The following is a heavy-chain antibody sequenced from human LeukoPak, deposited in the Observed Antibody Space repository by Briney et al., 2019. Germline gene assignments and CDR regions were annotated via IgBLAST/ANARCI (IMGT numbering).Heavy chain of an antibody. V-gene: IGHV3-9*01. CDR2: ISWNSGSI. J-gene: IGHJ3*01. CDR3: AKDTYYYDSSGYYPH. Sequence: GRSPRLSCAASGFTFDDYAMHWVRQAPGKGLEWVSGISWNSGSIGYADSVKGRFTISRDNAKNSLYLQMNSLRAEDTALYYCAKDTYYYDSSGYYPHWGQGTMVTVSS. CDR1: GFTFDDYA. D-gene: IGHD3-22*01.